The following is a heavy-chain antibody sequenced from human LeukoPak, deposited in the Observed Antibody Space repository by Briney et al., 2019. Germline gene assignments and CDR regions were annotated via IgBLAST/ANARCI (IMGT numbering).Heavy chain of an antibody. CDR2: INPNSGGT. CDR1: GYTFTGYY. J-gene: IGHJ4*02. CDR3: ARDEAVAGSLALNY. D-gene: IGHD6-19*01. Sequence: GASVKVSCKASGYTFTGYYMHWVRQAPGQGLEWMGWINPNSGGTNYAQKFQGRVTMTRDTSISTAYMELSRLRSDDTAVYYCARDEAVAGSLALNYWGQGTLVTASS. V-gene: IGHV1-2*02.